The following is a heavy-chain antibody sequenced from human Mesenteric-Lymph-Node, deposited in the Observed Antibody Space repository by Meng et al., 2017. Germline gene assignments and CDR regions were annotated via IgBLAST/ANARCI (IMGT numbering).Heavy chain of an antibody. CDR2: IPHRGSS. D-gene: IGHD3-10*01. CDR3: LRGSGGSV. Sequence: HVQLQESGPGLVKPSQTLSLTCTVSGGSISSGDYYWSWIRQPPGKGLEWIGEIPHRGSSAYNPSLKSRVSMSIDKSKNQFSLKLTSVTAADTAVYHCLRGSGGSVWGQGTLVTVSS. CDR1: GGSISSGDYY. J-gene: IGHJ1*01. V-gene: IGHV4-30-4*01.